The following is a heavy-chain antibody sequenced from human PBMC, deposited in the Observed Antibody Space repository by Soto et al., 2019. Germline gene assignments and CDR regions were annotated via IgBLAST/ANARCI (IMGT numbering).Heavy chain of an antibody. Sequence: GGSLRLSCEGFGFIFYDFAMSWVRQAPGRGLEWVAGVGGSGEDTDYADSVKGRFTISKDNDKNKLYLQIDSLTAEDTAVYYCVKGHYQVLFEYYYGLDVWGQGTTVTVSS. V-gene: IGHV3-23*01. CDR3: VKGHYQVLFEYYYGLDV. CDR1: GFIFYDFA. D-gene: IGHD2-2*01. J-gene: IGHJ6*02. CDR2: VGGSGEDT.